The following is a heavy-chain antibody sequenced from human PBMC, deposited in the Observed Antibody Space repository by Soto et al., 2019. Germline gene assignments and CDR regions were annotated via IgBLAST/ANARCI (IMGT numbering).Heavy chain of an antibody. CDR1: GGTFSSYA. CDR3: ARVYIAAAGTGYYYGMDV. Sequence: QVQLVQSGAEVKKPGSSVKVSCKASGGTFSSYAISWVRQAPGQGLEWIGGIIPIFGTANYAQKFQGRVTITADESTSTAYMELSSLRSEDTAVYHCARVYIAAAGTGYYYGMDVWGQGTTVTVSS. J-gene: IGHJ6*02. CDR2: IIPIFGTA. D-gene: IGHD6-13*01. V-gene: IGHV1-69*01.